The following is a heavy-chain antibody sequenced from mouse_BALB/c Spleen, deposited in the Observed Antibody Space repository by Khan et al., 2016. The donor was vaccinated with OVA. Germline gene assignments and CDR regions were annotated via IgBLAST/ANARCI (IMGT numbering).Heavy chain of an antibody. Sequence: EVELVESGGDLVKPGGSLKLSCAASGFTFSDYYMYWVRQTPETRLEWVATISDGGTYTYYPDSVQGRFTISLSDAMNDLYLQMTSLKYEDTAMYYCARGFYGNPFAYWGQGALVTVSA. D-gene: IGHD2-1*01. CDR2: ISDGGTYT. V-gene: IGHV5-4*02. CDR3: ARGFYGNPFAY. CDR1: GFTFSDYY. J-gene: IGHJ3*01.